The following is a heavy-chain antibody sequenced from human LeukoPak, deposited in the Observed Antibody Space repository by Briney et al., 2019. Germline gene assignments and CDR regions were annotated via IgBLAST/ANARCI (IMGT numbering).Heavy chain of an antibody. CDR2: INSDGSST. J-gene: IGHJ4*02. D-gene: IGHD5-12*01. V-gene: IGHV3-74*01. CDR1: GFTFSSYW. Sequence: GGSLRLSCSASGFTFSSYWMHWVRQAPGKGLVWVSRINSDGSSTSYADSVKGRFTISRDNSKNTLSLQMNSLRAEDTAVYYCTKAERVATITNSGFWGQGTLVTVSS. CDR3: TKAERVATITNSGF.